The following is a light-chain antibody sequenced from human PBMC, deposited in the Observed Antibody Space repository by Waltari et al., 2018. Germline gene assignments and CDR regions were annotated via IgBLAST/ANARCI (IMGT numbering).Light chain of an antibody. CDR1: QNIGTY. CDR2: AAS. Sequence: LTQSPGTLSLSPGERATLTCRASQNIGTYLVWYQQKPGQPTRLLMYAASRRATGVPDRFSGSGSGTDVSLTISRLEPEDFAVYYCQNHERLPATFGQGTRVEIK. V-gene: IGKV3-20*01. CDR3: QNHERLPAT. J-gene: IGKJ1*01.